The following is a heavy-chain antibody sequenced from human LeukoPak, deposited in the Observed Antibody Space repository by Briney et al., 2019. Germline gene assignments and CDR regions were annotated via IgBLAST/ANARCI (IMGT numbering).Heavy chain of an antibody. V-gene: IGHV1-2*02. CDR2: INPNSGGT. CDR1: GYTFTGYY. J-gene: IGHJ3*02. Sequence: ASVKVSCKASGYTFTGYYMHWVRQAPGQGLEWMGWINPNSGGTNYAQKFQGRVTMTRDTSISTAYMELSRLRSDDTAVYYCASPLGDFWSGYQQTDAFDIWGHGTMVTVSS. D-gene: IGHD3-3*01. CDR3: ASPLGDFWSGYQQTDAFDI.